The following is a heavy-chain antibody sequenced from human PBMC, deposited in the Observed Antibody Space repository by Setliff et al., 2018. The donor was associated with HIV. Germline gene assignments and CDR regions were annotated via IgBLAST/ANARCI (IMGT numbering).Heavy chain of an antibody. D-gene: IGHD1-26*01. CDR1: GFTFSSYA. V-gene: IGHV3-23*01. Sequence: GGSLRLSCAASGFTFSSYAMSWVRQAPGKGLEWVSAISGSGGSTYYADSVKGRFTISRDNSKNTLYLQMNSLRAEDTAVYYCTRDSGTESGSPWWYFALWGRGTLVPVSS. CDR3: TRDSGTESGSPWWYFAL. CDR2: ISGSGGST. J-gene: IGHJ2*01.